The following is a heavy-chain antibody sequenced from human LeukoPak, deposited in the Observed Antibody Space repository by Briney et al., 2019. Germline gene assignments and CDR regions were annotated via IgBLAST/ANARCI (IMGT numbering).Heavy chain of an antibody. V-gene: IGHV3-30*02. J-gene: IGHJ4*02. Sequence: GGSLRLSCVASGFTFSSFSVYWVRQAPGKGLEWVAFIRFDGNSKYYADSVRGRFTISRDNSENTLYLQMNSLRADDTAVYYCAKTMGAIDHDYWGQGTLVTVSS. D-gene: IGHD1-26*01. CDR3: AKTMGAIDHDY. CDR1: GFTFSSFS. CDR2: IRFDGNSK.